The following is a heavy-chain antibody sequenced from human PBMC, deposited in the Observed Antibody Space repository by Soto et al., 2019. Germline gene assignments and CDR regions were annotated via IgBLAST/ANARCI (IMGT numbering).Heavy chain of an antibody. V-gene: IGHV3-48*01. Sequence: GGSLRLSCAASGFTFSSYSMNWVRQAPGKGLEWVSYISSSSSTIYYADSVKGRFTISRDNAKNSLYLQMNSLRAEDTAVYYCARGYCSSTSCYYGYYYYYMDVWGKGTTVTVSS. CDR2: ISSSSSTI. J-gene: IGHJ6*03. CDR1: GFTFSSYS. D-gene: IGHD2-2*01. CDR3: ARGYCSSTSCYYGYYYYYMDV.